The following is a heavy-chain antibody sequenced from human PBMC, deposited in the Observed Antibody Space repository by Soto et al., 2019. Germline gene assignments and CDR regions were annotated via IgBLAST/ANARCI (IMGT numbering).Heavy chain of an antibody. V-gene: IGHV1-18*01. Sequence: QAQLVQSGTEVKKPGASVKVSCKASGYRFTSYRISSVRQAPGQGLEWMGRISADNGNTNYAQEVQGRVTMTTDTSTGTAYMELRSLRSDYTAGDCCAPLYCSTISCQLDYWGQGALVTVSS. CDR1: GYRFTSYR. J-gene: IGHJ4*02. CDR3: APLYCSTISCQLDY. CDR2: ISADNGNT. D-gene: IGHD2-2*01.